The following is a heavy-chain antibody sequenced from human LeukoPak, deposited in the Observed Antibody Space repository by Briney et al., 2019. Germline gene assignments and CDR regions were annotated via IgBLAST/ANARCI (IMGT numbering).Heavy chain of an antibody. J-gene: IGHJ6*03. CDR3: TREFRSSRGVGLRTSHYYMDV. V-gene: IGHV3-7*01. CDR1: GFTFSNYG. CDR2: INEDGSEK. D-gene: IGHD3-10*01. Sequence: PGGSLRLSCAASGFTFSNYGMRWVRQAPGKGLEWVANINEDGSEKYHVDSVKGRFTISRDSAKNSLYLQMNSLRAEDTALYFRTREFRSSRGVGLRTSHYYMDVWGKGTTVTVSS.